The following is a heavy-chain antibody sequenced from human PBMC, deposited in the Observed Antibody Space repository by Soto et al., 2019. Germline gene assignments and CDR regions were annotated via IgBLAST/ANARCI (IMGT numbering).Heavy chain of an antibody. D-gene: IGHD3-3*01. Sequence: QVQLVQSGAEVKKPGASVKVSCKVSGYTLTELSMHWVRQAPGKGLEWMGGFDPEDGETIYAQKFQGRVTMTADTSTDTAYMQLSSLISEDTAVYYCAAIFGVVTRLTSGMDVWGQGTTVTVSS. CDR2: FDPEDGET. V-gene: IGHV1-24*01. CDR3: AAIFGVVTRLTSGMDV. J-gene: IGHJ6*02. CDR1: GYTLTELS.